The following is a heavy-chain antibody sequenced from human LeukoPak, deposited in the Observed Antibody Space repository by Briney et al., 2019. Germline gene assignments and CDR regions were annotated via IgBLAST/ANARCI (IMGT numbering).Heavy chain of an antibody. Sequence: GGSLRLSCAASGFTFSSCGFNWVRQAPGKGLEWVSSIGPTGTDRYYADSVRGRFTISRDNAKNSMYLQIDSLRDEDTAVYYCATETIGRHYDYWGQGTLLTVSS. D-gene: IGHD1-14*01. CDR1: GFTFSSCG. CDR2: IGPTGTDR. J-gene: IGHJ4*02. CDR3: ATETIGRHYDY. V-gene: IGHV3-21*01.